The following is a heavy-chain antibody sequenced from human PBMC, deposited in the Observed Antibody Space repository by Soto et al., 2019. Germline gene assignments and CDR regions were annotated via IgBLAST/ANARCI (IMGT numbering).Heavy chain of an antibody. CDR2: IWYDGSNR. Sequence: QVQLVESGGGVVQPGRSLRLSCAASGFSFGNSGRHWVRQAPGKGLAWLAVIWYDGSNRQYADSVKDRFTISRDNSNNTLHLPMVRLRPEDTAMYYCATALGKVYTAGLDSWGQGTLVTVSS. J-gene: IGHJ4*02. D-gene: IGHD5-18*01. CDR3: ATALGKVYTAGLDS. CDR1: GFSFGNSG. V-gene: IGHV3-33*01.